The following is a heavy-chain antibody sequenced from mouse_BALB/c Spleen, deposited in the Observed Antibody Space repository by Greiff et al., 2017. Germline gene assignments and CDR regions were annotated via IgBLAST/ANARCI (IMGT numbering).Heavy chain of an antibody. V-gene: IGHV2-2*02. J-gene: IGHJ4*01. D-gene: IGHD2-4*01. Sequence: VKLMESGPGLVQPSQSLSITCTVSGFSLTSYGVHWVRQSPGKGLEWLGVIWSGGSTDYNAAFISRLSISKDNSKSQVFFKMNSLQANDTAIYYCARKGSKDYGRGAMDYWGQGTSVTVSS. CDR1: GFSLTSYG. CDR3: ARKGSKDYGRGAMDY. CDR2: IWSGGST.